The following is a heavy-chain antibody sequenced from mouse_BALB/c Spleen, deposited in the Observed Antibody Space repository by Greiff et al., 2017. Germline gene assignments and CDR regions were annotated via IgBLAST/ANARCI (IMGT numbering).Heavy chain of an antibody. Sequence: VQLQQPGAELVKPGASVKLSCKASGYPFTSYWMHWVKQRPGQGLEWIGEINPSNGRTNYNEKFKSKATLTVDKSSSTAYMQLSSLTSEDSAVYYGARRGTTATYYYAMDYWGQGTSVTVSS. V-gene: IGHV1S81*02. J-gene: IGHJ4*01. CDR2: INPSNGRT. CDR3: ARRGTTATYYYAMDY. D-gene: IGHD1-2*01. CDR1: GYPFTSYW.